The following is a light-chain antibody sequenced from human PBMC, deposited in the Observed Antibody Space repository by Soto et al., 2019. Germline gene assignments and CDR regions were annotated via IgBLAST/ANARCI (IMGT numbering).Light chain of an antibody. J-gene: IGLJ2*01. CDR1: SSDVGGYNY. V-gene: IGLV2-8*01. CDR3: SSYAGTNNVI. Sequence: QSALTQPPSASGSPGQSVTISCTGTSSDVGGYNYVSWYQQHPGKAPKLILYDVNKTPSGVSDRFSASKSGNTASLTVSWLQAADEADYYCSSYAGTNNVIFGGGTKLTVL. CDR2: DVN.